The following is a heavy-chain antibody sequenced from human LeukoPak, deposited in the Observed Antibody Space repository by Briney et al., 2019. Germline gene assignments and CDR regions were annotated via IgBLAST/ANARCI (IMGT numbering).Heavy chain of an antibody. Sequence: GGSLRLSCADSGFTFSSYAMSWVRQAPGKGLEWVSAIIGSGGSTYYADSVKGRFTISRDNSKNTLYLQMNSLRAEDTPVYYCAKDQVGFYSSSSSGNAFYIWGQGTMVTVSS. V-gene: IGHV3-23*01. D-gene: IGHD6-6*01. J-gene: IGHJ3*02. CDR2: IIGSGGST. CDR1: GFTFSSYA. CDR3: AKDQVGFYSSSSSGNAFYI.